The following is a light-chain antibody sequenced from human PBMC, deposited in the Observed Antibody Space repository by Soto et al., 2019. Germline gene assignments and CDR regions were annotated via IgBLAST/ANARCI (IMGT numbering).Light chain of an antibody. J-gene: IGLJ2*01. CDR2: EVS. V-gene: IGLV2-14*01. Sequence: QAVLTQPASVSGSPGQSITISCTGTSSDVGGYNYVSWYQQHPGKAPKLMIYEVSNRPSGVSNRFSGSKSGNTASLTISGLQAEDEADYYCSSYTRSSTRVFGGGTKLPS. CDR3: SSYTRSSTRV. CDR1: SSDVGGYNY.